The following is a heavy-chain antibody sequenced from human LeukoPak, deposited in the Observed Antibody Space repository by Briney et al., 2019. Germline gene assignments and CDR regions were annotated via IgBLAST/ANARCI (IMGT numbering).Heavy chain of an antibody. V-gene: IGHV3-30*18. D-gene: IGHD6-13*01. CDR2: ISYDGSNK. CDR3: AKATRMGYTEGPGY. Sequence: GRSLRLSCAASGFTFSSYGMHWVRQAPGKGVEWVAVISYDGSNKYYADSVKGRFTISRDNSKNTLYLQMNSLRAEDTAVYYCAKATRMGYTEGPGYWGQGTLVTVSS. CDR1: GFTFSSYG. J-gene: IGHJ4*02.